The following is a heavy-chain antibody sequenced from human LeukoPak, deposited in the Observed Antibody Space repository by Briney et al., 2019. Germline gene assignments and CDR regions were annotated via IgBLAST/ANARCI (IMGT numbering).Heavy chain of an antibody. Sequence: GGSLRLSCAASGFTFSSYGMHWVRQAPGKGLEWVAVISYDGSDKYYADSVKGRFTISRDNSKNTLYLQMNSLRAEDTAVYYCARPAGTYDYSYGMVVWGQGTTVTVSS. CDR1: GFTFSSYG. J-gene: IGHJ6*02. CDR2: ISYDGSDK. D-gene: IGHD6-19*01. CDR3: ARPAGTYDYSYGMVV. V-gene: IGHV3-30-3*01.